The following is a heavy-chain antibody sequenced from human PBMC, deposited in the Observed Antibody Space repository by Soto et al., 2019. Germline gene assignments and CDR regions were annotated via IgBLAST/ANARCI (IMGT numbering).Heavy chain of an antibody. J-gene: IGHJ5*02. D-gene: IGHD3-10*01. Sequence: SQTLSLTCTVSGGSISSGDYYWSWIRQPPGKGLEWIGYIYYSGSTYYNPSLKSRVTISVDTSKNQFSLKLSSVTAADTAVYYCARVEFRNAYYGSGSYLSGFDPWGQGTLVTVSS. CDR2: IYYSGST. CDR1: GGSISSGDYY. CDR3: ARVEFRNAYYGSGSYLSGFDP. V-gene: IGHV4-30-4*01.